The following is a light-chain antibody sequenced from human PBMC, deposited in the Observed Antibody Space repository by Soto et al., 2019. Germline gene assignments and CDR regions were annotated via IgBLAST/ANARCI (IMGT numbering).Light chain of an antibody. CDR1: QDISNY. CDR3: QQFVNLPYT. J-gene: IGKJ2*01. CDR2: DAS. V-gene: IGKV1-33*01. Sequence: DIQMTQSPSSLSASVGDRVIITCQASQDISNYLNWYQQKPGKAPELLIYDASNLETGVPSRFSGSGSGTDFTFTISSLQPEDFATYYCQQFVNLPYTFGQGTKLDIK.